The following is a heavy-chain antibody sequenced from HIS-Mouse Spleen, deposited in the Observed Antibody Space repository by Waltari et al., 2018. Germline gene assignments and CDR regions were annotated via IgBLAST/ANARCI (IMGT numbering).Heavy chain of an antibody. CDR2: INHSGST. V-gene: IGHV4-34*01. CDR3: ARGPPSGVQLWLDY. CDR1: GGSFSGYY. D-gene: IGHD5-18*01. Sequence: QVQLQQWGAGLLKPSETLSLTCAVYGGSFSGYYWSWIRQPPGKGLEWIGEINHSGSTNYNPSLKSRGTISVDTSKNQFSLKLSSVTAADTAVYYCARGPPSGVQLWLDYWGQGTLVTVSS. J-gene: IGHJ4*02.